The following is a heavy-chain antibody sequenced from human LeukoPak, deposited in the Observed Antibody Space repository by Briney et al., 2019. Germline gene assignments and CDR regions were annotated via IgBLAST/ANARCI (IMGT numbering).Heavy chain of an antibody. D-gene: IGHD1-1*01. CDR1: GGSISSGGYY. Sequence: PSETLSLTCTVSGGSISSGGYYWSWIRQPPGKGLEWIGYIYHSGSTYYNPSLKSRVTISVDRSKNQFSLKLSSVTAADTAVYYCAVHQSRSLGTWGQGTLVTVSS. J-gene: IGHJ5*02. CDR2: IYHSGST. V-gene: IGHV4-30-2*01. CDR3: AVHQSRSLGT.